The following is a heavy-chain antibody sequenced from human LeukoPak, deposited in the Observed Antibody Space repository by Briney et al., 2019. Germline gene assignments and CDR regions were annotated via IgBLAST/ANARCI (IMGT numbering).Heavy chain of an antibody. CDR2: INPNSGGT. D-gene: IGHD2-2*01. V-gene: IGHV1-2*02. J-gene: IGHJ6*03. CDR1: GYTFTGYY. Sequence: ASVKVSCKASGYTFTGYYMHWVRQAPGQGLEWMGWINPNSGGTNYAQKFQGGVTMTRDTSISTAYMELSRLRSDDTAVYYCARDRSGCSSTSCYYYYYYMDVWGKGTTVTVSS. CDR3: ARDRSGCSSTSCYYYYYYMDV.